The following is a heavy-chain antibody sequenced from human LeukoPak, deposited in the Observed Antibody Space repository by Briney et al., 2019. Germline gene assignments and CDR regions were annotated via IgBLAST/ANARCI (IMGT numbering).Heavy chain of an antibody. CDR1: GFTFSSYG. J-gene: IGHJ4*02. Sequence: GGSLRLSCAASGFTFSSYGMHWVRQAPGKGLEWVAVISYDGSNKYYADSVKGRFTISRDNSKNTLYLQMNSLRAEDTAVYYCAKLIAVAGGGVLDYWGQGTLVTVSS. CDR2: ISYDGSNK. V-gene: IGHV3-30*18. D-gene: IGHD6-19*01. CDR3: AKLIAVAGGGVLDY.